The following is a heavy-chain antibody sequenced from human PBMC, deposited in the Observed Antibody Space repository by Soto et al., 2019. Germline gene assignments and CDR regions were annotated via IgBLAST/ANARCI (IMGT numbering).Heavy chain of an antibody. CDR2: ISAYNGNT. V-gene: IGHV1-18*01. CDR1: GYTFTSYG. CDR3: AINRLWFGEPWAHEYYYYVIDV. Sequence: QVQLVQSGAEVKKPGASVKVSCKASGYTFTSYGISWVRQAPGQGIEWMGWISAYNGNTNYVQKLQGRVTMTTDTSTSTAYMELRSLRSDDTAVYYCAINRLWFGEPWAHEYYYYVIDVWVQGTSVNVSS. D-gene: IGHD3-10*01. J-gene: IGHJ6*02.